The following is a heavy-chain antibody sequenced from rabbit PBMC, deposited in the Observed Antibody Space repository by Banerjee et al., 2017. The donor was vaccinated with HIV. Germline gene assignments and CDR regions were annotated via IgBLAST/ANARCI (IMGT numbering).Heavy chain of an antibody. J-gene: IGHJ4*01. Sequence: QEQLVESGGGLVQPGGSLTLSCKASGFDVSSYWMRWVRQAPGKGLEWIACIYGGSSGGTHYASWAKGRFTISKTSSTTVTLQMTSLTAADTATYFCARDVAGGYYLNLWGPGTLVTVS. CDR2: IYGGSSGGT. D-gene: IGHD4-2*01. CDR3: ARDVAGGYYLNL. CDR1: GFDVSSYW. V-gene: IGHV1S45*01.